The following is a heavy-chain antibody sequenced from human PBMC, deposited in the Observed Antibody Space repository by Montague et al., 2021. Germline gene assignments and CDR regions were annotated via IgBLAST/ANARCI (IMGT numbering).Heavy chain of an antibody. V-gene: IGHV3-33*01. CDR3: ASELLRVGGFSAFDY. D-gene: IGHD3-16*01. Sequence: SLRLSCAASDFTFSTYAMHWVRQAPGKGLEWVAVIWYDGSNKYYADSVKGRFTISRDNSKNTLYLQMNNLRAEDTAMYYCASELLRVGGFSAFDYWGQGTLVTVSS. CDR1: DFTFSTYA. CDR2: IWYDGSNK. J-gene: IGHJ4*02.